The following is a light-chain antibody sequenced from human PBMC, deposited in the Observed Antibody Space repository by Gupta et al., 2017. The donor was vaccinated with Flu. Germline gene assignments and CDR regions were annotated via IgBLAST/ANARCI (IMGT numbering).Light chain of an antibody. J-gene: IGLJ2*01. CDR1: SSDVGGYNY. Sequence: QSALTQPASVSGSPGQSITISCTGTSSDVGGYNYVSWYQQYPGKPPNLMIYEVTNRPSGVSNRFSGSKSGNTASLTISALLAEDDADYYCSSYTGSSTLVVFGGGTKLTVL. CDR3: SSYTGSSTLVV. V-gene: IGLV2-14*01. CDR2: EVT.